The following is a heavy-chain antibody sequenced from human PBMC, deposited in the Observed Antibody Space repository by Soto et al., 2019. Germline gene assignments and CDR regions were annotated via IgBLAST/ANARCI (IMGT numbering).Heavy chain of an antibody. CDR2: INSDGSST. J-gene: IGHJ4*02. CDR1: GFTFSSYW. D-gene: IGHD3-9*01. Sequence: TGGSLRLSCAASGFTFSSYWMHWVRQAPGKGLVWVSRINSDGSSTSYADSVKGRFTISRDNAKNTLYLQMNSLRAEDTAVYYCAREYYDILTGYYNGFDYWGQGTLVTVSS. CDR3: AREYYDILTGYYNGFDY. V-gene: IGHV3-74*01.